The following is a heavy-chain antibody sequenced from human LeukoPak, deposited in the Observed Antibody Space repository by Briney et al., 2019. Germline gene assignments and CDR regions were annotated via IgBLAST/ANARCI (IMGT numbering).Heavy chain of an antibody. Sequence: GGSLRLSCTASGFAFSHFGMQWVRQAPGKGLEWVAVIHNDGTFGQYADSVKGRFTISKDNSQNILYLEMNSLRDDDTAVYYCAKEGVPSRGYLDVWGKGTTVTVS. D-gene: IGHD3-16*01. CDR1: GFAFSHFG. CDR2: IHNDGTFG. V-gene: IGHV3-33*03. J-gene: IGHJ6*03. CDR3: AKEGVPSRGYLDV.